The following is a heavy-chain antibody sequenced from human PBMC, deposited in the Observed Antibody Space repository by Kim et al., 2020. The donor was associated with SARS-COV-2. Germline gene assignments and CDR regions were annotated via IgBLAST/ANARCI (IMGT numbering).Heavy chain of an antibody. CDR3: ARGHSRGAGVTAILCLDY. D-gene: IGHD2-21*02. Sequence: GRFTISRDNSKNTLYLKMNSLRAEDTAVYYCARGHSRGAGVTAILCLDYWGQGTLVTVSS. V-gene: IGHV3-30*07. J-gene: IGHJ4*02.